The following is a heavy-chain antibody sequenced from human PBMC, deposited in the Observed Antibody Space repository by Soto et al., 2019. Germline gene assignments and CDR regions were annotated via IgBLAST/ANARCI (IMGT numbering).Heavy chain of an antibody. J-gene: IGHJ4*02. CDR3: AKGASTTVFAFSDY. CDR2: ISWNSGNL. D-gene: IGHD3-10*02. Sequence: EVQLVESGGGLVQPGRSLRLSCAASGFTFDDYAMHWVRQGPGKGLEWVSSISWNSGNLGYADSVKGRFNISRDNAKNSLYLQMNSLRGEDTALYYCAKGASTTVFAFSDYGGQGTLVTVSP. CDR1: GFTFDDYA. V-gene: IGHV3-9*01.